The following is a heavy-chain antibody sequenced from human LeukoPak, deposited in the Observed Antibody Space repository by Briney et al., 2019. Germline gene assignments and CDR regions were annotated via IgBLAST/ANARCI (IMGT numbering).Heavy chain of an antibody. D-gene: IGHD4-17*01. CDR3: ARHYGAAFINYYGMDV. CDR1: GGSFSGYY. J-gene: IGHJ6*02. Sequence: SETLSLTCAVYGGSFSGYYWSWIRQPPGKGLEWIGEINHSGSTNYNPSLKSRVTISVDTSKNQFSLKLSSVTAADTAVYYCARHYGAAFINYYGMDVWGQGTRSPSP. V-gene: IGHV4-34*01. CDR2: INHSGST.